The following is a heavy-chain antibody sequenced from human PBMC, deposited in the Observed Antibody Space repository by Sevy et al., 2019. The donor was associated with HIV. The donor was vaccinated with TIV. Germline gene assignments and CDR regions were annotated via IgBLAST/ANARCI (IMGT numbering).Heavy chain of an antibody. CDR2: IRTKAYGGTT. CDR1: GFTFGDYA. Sequence: GGSLRLSCTASGFTFGDYAMNWFCQAPGKGLEWVGFIRTKAYGGTTEYAASVKGRFTISRDDSKSIAYLQMNSLKTEDTAVYYCTRGRYTYVPFDYWGQGTLVTVSS. D-gene: IGHD3-10*02. J-gene: IGHJ4*02. CDR3: TRGRYTYVPFDY. V-gene: IGHV3-49*03.